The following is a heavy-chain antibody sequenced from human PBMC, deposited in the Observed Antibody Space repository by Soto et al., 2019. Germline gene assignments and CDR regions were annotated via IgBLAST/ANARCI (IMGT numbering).Heavy chain of an antibody. Sequence: QVQLVESGGGVVQPGRSLRLSCAASGFTFSSYAMHWVRQAPGKGLEWVAVISYDGSNKYYADSVKGRFTISRDNSKNTLYLQMNSLRAEDTAVYYCGRALRDSSGYYYFDYWGQGTLVTVSS. CDR1: GFTFSSYA. V-gene: IGHV3-30-3*01. D-gene: IGHD3-22*01. J-gene: IGHJ4*02. CDR2: ISYDGSNK. CDR3: GRALRDSSGYYYFDY.